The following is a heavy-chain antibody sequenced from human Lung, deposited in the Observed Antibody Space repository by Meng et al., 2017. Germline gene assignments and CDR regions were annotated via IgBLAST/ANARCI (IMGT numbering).Heavy chain of an antibody. D-gene: IGHD1-1*01. CDR3: TNDRLNH. CDR2: INRDGTKP. J-gene: IGHJ1*01. Sequence: EVQSVESGGGLVPPGGSLSLSSAASGFTFTDHWMHWVRQGPGKGLVWVSRINRDGTKPTYADSVKGRFTISRDNAKNTLYLQMNNLRAEDTAFYYCTNDRLNHWGQGALVTVSS. V-gene: IGHV3-74*01. CDR1: GFTFTDHW.